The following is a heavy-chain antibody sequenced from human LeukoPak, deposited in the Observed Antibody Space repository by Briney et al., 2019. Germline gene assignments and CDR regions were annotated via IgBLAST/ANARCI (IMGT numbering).Heavy chain of an antibody. Sequence: ASVKVSCKASGYIFTDYYMNWVRQAPGQGLEWMGWINPNNGDTNYAQKFQGWVTMTRDTSISTAYMELSSLRSEDTAVYYCARVPARIHYMDVWGKGTTVTVSS. CDR3: ARVPARIHYMDV. CDR1: GYIFTDYY. J-gene: IGHJ6*03. CDR2: INPNNGDT. D-gene: IGHD5-18*01. V-gene: IGHV1-2*04.